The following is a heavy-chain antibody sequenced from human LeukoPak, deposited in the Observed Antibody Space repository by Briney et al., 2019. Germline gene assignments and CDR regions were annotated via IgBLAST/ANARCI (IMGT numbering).Heavy chain of an antibody. CDR2: IKQDGSKK. V-gene: IGHV3-7*01. J-gene: IGHJ6*02. Sequence: GGSLRLSCVASGFPFSSYWMTWVRQAPGKGLEWVANIKQDGSKKSYVDSVKGRFTISRDNAKNLVYLQMNSLRAEDTAVYYCARVNYYGMDVWGQGTTVTVSS. CDR3: ARVNYYGMDV. CDR1: GFPFSSYW.